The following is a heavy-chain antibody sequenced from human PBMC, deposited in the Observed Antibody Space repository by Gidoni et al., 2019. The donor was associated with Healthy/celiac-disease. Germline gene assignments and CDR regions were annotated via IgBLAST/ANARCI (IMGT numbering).Heavy chain of an antibody. CDR2: ISSSSSYI. V-gene: IGHV3-21*01. J-gene: IGHJ4*02. CDR3: ARAREYYDSSGWDY. D-gene: IGHD3-22*01. CDR1: GFTVSSYS. Sequence: EVQLVESGGGLVKPGGCLRLSCAASGFTVSSYSMNWVRQAPGKGLEWFSSISSSSSYISYAASVKGRFTISRDNAKNSLYLQMNSLRAEDTAVYYCARAREYYDSSGWDYWGQGTLVTVSS.